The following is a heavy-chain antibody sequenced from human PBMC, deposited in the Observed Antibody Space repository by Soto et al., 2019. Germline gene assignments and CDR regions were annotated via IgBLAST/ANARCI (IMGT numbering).Heavy chain of an antibody. V-gene: IGHV3-30*14. CDR1: GFTFSSYA. CDR2: ISYDGSNK. J-gene: IGHJ4*02. D-gene: IGHD3-9*01. Sequence: QVQLVESGGGVVQPGRSLRLSCAASGFTFSSYAMHWVRQAPGKGLEWVAVISYDGSNKYYADSVKGRFTISRDNSKNTLYVQMNSLRAEDPAVYYCARTNYDILTGYHSACDYWGQGTLVPVSS. CDR3: ARTNYDILTGYHSACDY.